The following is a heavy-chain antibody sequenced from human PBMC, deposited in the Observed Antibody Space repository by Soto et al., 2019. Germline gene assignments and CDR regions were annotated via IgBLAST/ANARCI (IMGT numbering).Heavy chain of an antibody. CDR1: GGSISSYY. V-gene: IGHV4-59*01. J-gene: IGHJ4*02. CDR2: IYYSGST. Sequence: QVQLQESGPGLVKPSETLSLTCTVSGGSISSYYWSWIRQPPGKGLEWIGYIYYSGSTNYNPSLKSRVTISVDTSKSQFSLKLSSVTAADTAVYYCARSTGQWLVLRDWGQGTLVTVSS. D-gene: IGHD6-19*01. CDR3: ARSTGQWLVLRD.